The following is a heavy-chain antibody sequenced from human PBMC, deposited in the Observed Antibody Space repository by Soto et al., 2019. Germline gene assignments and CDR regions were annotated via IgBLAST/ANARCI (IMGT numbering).Heavy chain of an antibody. CDR2: ISAYNGNT. J-gene: IGHJ3*02. V-gene: IGHV1-18*01. Sequence: ASVKVSCKASGYTFTSYGIGWVRQAPGQGLEWMGWISAYNGNTNYAQKLQGRVTMTTDTSTSTAYMELRSLRSDDTVVYYCARAWHSSGWDAFDIWGQGTMVTVSS. D-gene: IGHD6-19*01. CDR1: GYTFTSYG. CDR3: ARAWHSSGWDAFDI.